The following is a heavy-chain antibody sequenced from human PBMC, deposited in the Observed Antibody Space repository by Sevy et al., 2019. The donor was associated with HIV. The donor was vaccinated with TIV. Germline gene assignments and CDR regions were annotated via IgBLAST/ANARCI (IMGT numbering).Heavy chain of an antibody. Sequence: ASVKVSCKASGGTFSNYALSWVRQAPGQGLEWMGGIIPSFGKTNFAQTFQGRVAITADESRSTANMELRRLESADTAVYYCAKTPLLKKPGTTDVYFDNWGLGTLVTVSS. CDR2: IIPSFGKT. CDR1: GGTFSNYA. D-gene: IGHD4-4*01. CDR3: AKTPLLKKPGTTDVYFDN. V-gene: IGHV1-69*13. J-gene: IGHJ4*02.